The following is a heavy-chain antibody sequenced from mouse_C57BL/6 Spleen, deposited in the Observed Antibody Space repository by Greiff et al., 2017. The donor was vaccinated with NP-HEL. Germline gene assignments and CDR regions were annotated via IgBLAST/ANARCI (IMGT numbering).Heavy chain of an antibody. CDR1: GYTFTDYE. V-gene: IGHV1-15*01. D-gene: IGHD2-2*01. CDR3: TRREKTMVTRGFDY. CDR2: IDPETGGT. Sequence: VQLQQSGAELVRPGASVTLSCKASGYTFTDYEMHWVKQTPVHGLEWIGAIDPETGGTAYNQKFKGKAILTADKSSSTAYMELRSLTSEDSAVYYCTRREKTMVTRGFDYWGQGTTLTVSS. J-gene: IGHJ2*01.